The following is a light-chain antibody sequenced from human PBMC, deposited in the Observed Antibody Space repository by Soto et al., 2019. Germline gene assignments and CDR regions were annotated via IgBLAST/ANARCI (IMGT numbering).Light chain of an antibody. CDR2: GAS. J-gene: IGKJ3*01. CDR3: QQAYSLPFT. V-gene: IGKV1-12*02. Sequence: DIQMTQSPSSVSASVGDRVTITCRASQDISSWLAWFQQKPGKAPKLLISGASNLQSGVPPRFSGSGSGADFTLTISSLQPEDCATYYCQQAYSLPFTFGPGTKVDIK. CDR1: QDISSW.